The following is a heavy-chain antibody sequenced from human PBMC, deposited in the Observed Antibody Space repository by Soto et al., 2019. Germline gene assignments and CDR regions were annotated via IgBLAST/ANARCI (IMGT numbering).Heavy chain of an antibody. D-gene: IGHD3-22*01. CDR2: TYYRSKWYS. CDR1: GDSVSSNSAA. V-gene: IGHV6-1*01. J-gene: IGHJ5*02. Sequence: SQTLSLTCAISGDSVSSNSAAWNWIRQSPSRGLEWLGRTYYRSKWYSYYAISVKSRITIKADTSKNQFSLQLNSVTPEDTAVYYCAKDSLDYYDSSGYIDPWGQGTLVTVSS. CDR3: AKDSLDYYDSSGYIDP.